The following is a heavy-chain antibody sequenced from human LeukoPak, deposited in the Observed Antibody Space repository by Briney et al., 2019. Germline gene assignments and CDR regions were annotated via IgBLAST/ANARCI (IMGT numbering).Heavy chain of an antibody. Sequence: SVTVSCKASGGTFTSYAISWVRQAPGQGREWRGGIIAILGIANYAQKFQGRVTITADKSTSTAYMELSSLRSEDTAVYYCARDRRGGIQYYYYGMDVWGQGTTVTVSS. V-gene: IGHV1-69*10. D-gene: IGHD5-18*01. CDR3: ARDRRGGIQYYYYGMDV. J-gene: IGHJ6*02. CDR2: IIAILGIA. CDR1: GGTFTSYA.